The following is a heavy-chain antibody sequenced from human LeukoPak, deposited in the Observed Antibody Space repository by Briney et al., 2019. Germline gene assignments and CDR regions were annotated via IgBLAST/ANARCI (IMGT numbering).Heavy chain of an antibody. CDR1: GFTFSRYE. CDR3: ARKSASGNYPLDY. D-gene: IGHD3-10*01. Sequence: GGSLRLSCAASGFTFSRYEMNWVRQAPEKGLEGVSAISGSGGSTYYADSVKGRFTISRDNAKNTVFLQMSSLRAEDTALYYCARKSASGNYPLDYWGQGTLVTVSS. CDR2: ISGSGGST. J-gene: IGHJ4*02. V-gene: IGHV3-23*01.